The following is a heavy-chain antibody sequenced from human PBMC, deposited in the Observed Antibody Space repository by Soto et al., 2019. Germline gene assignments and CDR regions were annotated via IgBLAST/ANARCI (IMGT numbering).Heavy chain of an antibody. V-gene: IGHV1-2*04. CDR1: GYTFTGYY. CDR3: ARSWSDYGDYSDLLYY. D-gene: IGHD4-17*01. Sequence: ASVKVSCKASGYTFTGYYMHWVRQAPGQGLEWMGWINPNSGGTNYAQKFQGWVTMTRDTSISTAYMELSRLRSDDTAVYYCARSWSDYGDYSDLLYYWGQGSLVTVSS. CDR2: INPNSGGT. J-gene: IGHJ4*02.